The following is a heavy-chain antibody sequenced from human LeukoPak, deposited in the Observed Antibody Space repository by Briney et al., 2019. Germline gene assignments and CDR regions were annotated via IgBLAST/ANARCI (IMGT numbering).Heavy chain of an antibody. V-gene: IGHV1-8*01. Sequence: GASVTVSCKASGYTFTSYDINWVRQATGQGLEWMGWMNPNSGNTGYAQKFQGRVTMTRNTSISTAYMELSSLRSEDTAVYYCATGSRYTYYYYGMDVWGQGTTVTVSS. CDR1: GYTFTSYD. CDR3: ATGSRYTYYYYGMDV. D-gene: IGHD3-16*02. CDR2: MNPNSGNT. J-gene: IGHJ6*02.